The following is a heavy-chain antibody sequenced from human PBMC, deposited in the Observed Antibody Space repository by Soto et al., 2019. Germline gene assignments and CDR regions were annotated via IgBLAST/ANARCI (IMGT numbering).Heavy chain of an antibody. J-gene: IGHJ6*02. V-gene: IGHV3-74*01. Sequence: GGSLRLSCAASGFTSSNYWMHWVRQAPRKGLVWVSRIKSDGSSTSYADSVKGRFTISRDNAKNTLDLQMHGLRAEDMAVYYCARSVRSGSFPYYYYAMDVWGQGTTVTVSS. CDR2: IKSDGSST. D-gene: IGHD3-10*01. CDR3: ARSVRSGSFPYYYYAMDV. CDR1: GFTSSNYW.